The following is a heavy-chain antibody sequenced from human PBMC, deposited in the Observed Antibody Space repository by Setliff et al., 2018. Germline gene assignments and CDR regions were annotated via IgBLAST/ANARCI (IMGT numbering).Heavy chain of an antibody. D-gene: IGHD2-2*01. CDR3: ARRVPAAISPFDP. CDR2: IYYSGST. J-gene: IGHJ5*02. V-gene: IGHV4-59*08. Sequence: SETLRLSCAASGFSFSSYAMTWVRQPPGKGLEWIGYIYYSGSTNYNPSLKSRVTISVDTSKNQFSLKLSSVTAADTAVYYCARRVPAAISPFDPWGQGTLVTVSS. CDR1: GFSFSSYA.